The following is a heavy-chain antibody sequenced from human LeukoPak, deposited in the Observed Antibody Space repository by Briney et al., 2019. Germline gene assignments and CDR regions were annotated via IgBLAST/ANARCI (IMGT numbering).Heavy chain of an antibody. D-gene: IGHD2-15*01. CDR1: GFSFSTYW. CDR2: ISSDGSST. Sequence: GGSLRLSCAASGFSFSTYWMHWVRPAPGKGLVWVSRISSDGSSTTYADSVQGRFTISRDNAKNTPYLQMNSLRAEDTAVYYCARVGLHCSGGSCYDYWGQGTLVTVSS. J-gene: IGHJ4*02. V-gene: IGHV3-74*01. CDR3: ARVGLHCSGGSCYDY.